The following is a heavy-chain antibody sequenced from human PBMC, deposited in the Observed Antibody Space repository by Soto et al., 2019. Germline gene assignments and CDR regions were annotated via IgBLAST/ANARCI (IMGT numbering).Heavy chain of an antibody. CDR2: IYYSGST. CDR1: GGSISSGGYY. D-gene: IGHD6-19*01. J-gene: IGHJ4*02. V-gene: IGHV4-31*03. CDR3: ARFSISGLAIDY. Sequence: QVQLQESGPGLVKPSQTLSLTCTVSGGSISSGGYYWSWIRQHPGKGLEWIGYIYYSGSTYYNPALKSRVTISVDTSKNQFSLKLSSVTAADTAVYYCARFSISGLAIDYWGQGTLVTVSS.